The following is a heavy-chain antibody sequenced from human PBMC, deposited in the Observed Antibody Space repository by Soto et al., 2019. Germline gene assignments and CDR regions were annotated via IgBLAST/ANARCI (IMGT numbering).Heavy chain of an antibody. D-gene: IGHD6-13*01. CDR2: ISGSGGST. Sequence: GGSLRLSCAASGFTFSSYAMSWVRQAPGKGLEWVSAISGSGGSTYYADSVKGRFTISRDNSKNTLYLQMNSLRAEDTAVYYCAKDYASPSIAAAGLPNYWGQGTLVTVSS. V-gene: IGHV3-23*01. CDR3: AKDYASPSIAAAGLPNY. J-gene: IGHJ4*02. CDR1: GFTFSSYA.